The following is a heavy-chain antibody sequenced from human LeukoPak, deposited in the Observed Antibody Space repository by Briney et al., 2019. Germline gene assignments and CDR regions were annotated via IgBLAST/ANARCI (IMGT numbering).Heavy chain of an antibody. D-gene: IGHD6-13*01. J-gene: IGHJ4*02. CDR1: GGSISSSSYY. CDR3: ARGTADLDY. V-gene: IGHV4-39*07. Sequence: SETLSLTCTVSGGSISSSSYYWGWIRQPPGKGLEWIGSIYYSGSTYCNPSLKSRVTISVDTSKNQFSLKLTSVTAADTAVYYCARGTADLDYWGQGTLVTVSS. CDR2: IYYSGST.